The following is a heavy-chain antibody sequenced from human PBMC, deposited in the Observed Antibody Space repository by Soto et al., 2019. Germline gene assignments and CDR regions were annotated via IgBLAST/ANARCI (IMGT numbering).Heavy chain of an antibody. CDR1: GFTFSSYS. D-gene: IGHD3-3*01. CDR3: AREGSVYYDFWSGYSDY. CDR2: ISSSSSYI. Sequence: GGSLRLSCAASGFTFSSYSMNWVRQAPGKGLEWVSSISSSSSYIYYADSVKGRFTISRDNAKNSLYLQMNSLRAEDTAVYYCAREGSVYYDFWSGYSDYWGQGTLVTVSS. V-gene: IGHV3-21*01. J-gene: IGHJ4*02.